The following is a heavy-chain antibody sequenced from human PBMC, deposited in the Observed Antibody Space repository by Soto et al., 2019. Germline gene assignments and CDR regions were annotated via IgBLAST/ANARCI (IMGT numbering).Heavy chain of an antibody. CDR1: GGSISSYY. D-gene: IGHD1-26*01. CDR3: ASSRSGSYFS. J-gene: IGHJ4*02. Sequence: SETLSLTCTVSGGSISSYYWSWIRQPPGKGLEWIWYFFFSGSTNYNPSLKSRVTISVDTSKNQFSLKLSSVTAADTAVYYCASSRSGSYFSWGQGTLVTVSS. CDR2: FFFSGST. V-gene: IGHV4-59*01.